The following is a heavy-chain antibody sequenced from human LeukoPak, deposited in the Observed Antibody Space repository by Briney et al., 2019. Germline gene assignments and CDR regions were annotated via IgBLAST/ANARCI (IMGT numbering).Heavy chain of an antibody. CDR2: IYYSGST. D-gene: IGHD3-10*01. CDR1: GGSISSSSYY. V-gene: IGHV4-39*07. J-gene: IGHJ5*02. CDR3: ARVEYYYGSGRPGGFDP. Sequence: SETLSLTCTVSGGSISSSSYYWGWIRQPPGKGLEWIGSIYYSGSTYYNPSLKSRVTISVDTSKNQFSLKLSSVTAADTAVYYCARVEYYYGSGRPGGFDPWGQGTLVTVSS.